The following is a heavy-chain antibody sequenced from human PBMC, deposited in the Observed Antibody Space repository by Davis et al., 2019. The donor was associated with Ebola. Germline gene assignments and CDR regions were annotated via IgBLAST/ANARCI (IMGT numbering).Heavy chain of an antibody. CDR3: ARGPSTGNSFTY. CDR2: IKEDGGEK. V-gene: IGHV3-7*01. Sequence: GGSLRLSCAASGLIFNNYWMSWIRQAPGKGPEWVAIIKEDGGEKYYVDSVKGRFTISRDNAKNSLFLEMNGLRAEDTAFYYCARGPSTGNSFTYWGQGTLVTVSS. D-gene: IGHD4-23*01. J-gene: IGHJ4*02. CDR1: GLIFNNYW.